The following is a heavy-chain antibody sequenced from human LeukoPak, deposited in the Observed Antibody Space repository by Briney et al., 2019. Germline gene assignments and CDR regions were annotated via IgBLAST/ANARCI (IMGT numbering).Heavy chain of an antibody. D-gene: IGHD2-2*01. CDR2: IKSKTDGGTT. J-gene: IGHJ5*02. CDR3: TTDQGYCSSTSCYAGP. V-gene: IGHV3-15*01. Sequence: SGGSLRLSCAASGFTFSNAWMNWVRQAPGKGLEWVGRIKSKTDGGTTDYAAPVKGRFTISRDDSENTLYLQMDSLKTEDTAVYHCTTDQGYCSSTSCYAGPWGQGTLVTVSS. CDR1: GFTFSNAW.